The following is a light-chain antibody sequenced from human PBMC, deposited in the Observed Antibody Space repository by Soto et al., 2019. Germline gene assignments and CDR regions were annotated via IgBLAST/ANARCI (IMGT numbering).Light chain of an antibody. J-gene: IGKJ5*01. Sequence: EMVRTRCPGTLSLSPGEKATLSCGASETVSASYLAWYQQKPGQAPRLLIYGATNRIIGIPDRFSGSVSGTDFTLTISRLEPEDFAVYYCQLYGVSSPRITFGQGTRLEIK. V-gene: IGKV3-20*01. CDR2: GAT. CDR3: QLYGVSSPRIT. CDR1: ETVSASY.